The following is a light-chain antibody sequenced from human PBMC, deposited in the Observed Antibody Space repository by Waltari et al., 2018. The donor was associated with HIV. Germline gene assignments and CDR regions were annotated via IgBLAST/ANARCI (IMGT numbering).Light chain of an antibody. CDR1: QSISRS. J-gene: IGKJ1*01. CDR2: STS. CDR3: QETHTPHRT. V-gene: IGKV1-39*01. Sequence: DIRMTQSPSPLSAFVGDRVSITCRASQSISRSLSWFQQKPGKAPTLLIYSTSTLQSGVPSRFGGSGSGTEFSLTIADLQPEDFGIYYCQETHTPHRTFGRGTRV.